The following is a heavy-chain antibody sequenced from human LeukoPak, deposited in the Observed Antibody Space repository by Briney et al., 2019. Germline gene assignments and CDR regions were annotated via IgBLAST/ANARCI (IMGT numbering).Heavy chain of an antibody. CDR1: GFTFSSYA. CDR2: ISGGGAVT. Sequence: GGSLRLSCAASGFTFSSYAMSWVRQAPGKGLEWVSSISGGGAVTYYADSVKGRFTISRDNSKNTVYLQMNSLRAEDTAVYYSAKEPRVATIEIFDYWGQGTLVTVSS. V-gene: IGHV3-23*01. D-gene: IGHD5-12*01. CDR3: AKEPRVATIEIFDY. J-gene: IGHJ4*02.